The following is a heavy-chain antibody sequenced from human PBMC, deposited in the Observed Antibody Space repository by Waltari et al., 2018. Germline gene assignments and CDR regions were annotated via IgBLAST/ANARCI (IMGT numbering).Heavy chain of an antibody. D-gene: IGHD6-19*01. CDR2: RHGKGRGT. CDR1: GFSFSNYA. CDR3: ARRAFSSGWGPDGFDI. Sequence: EVQVVESGGGLVQPGGSLRLSCAASGFSFSNYAMTWVRQAPGKGMEGGWGRHGKGRGTGYAYSGRGRFTISRDNSNNTVFIKMNSLRVDDTAVYYCARRAFSSGWGPDGFDIWGQGTMVTVSS. V-gene: IGHV3-23*04. J-gene: IGHJ3*02.